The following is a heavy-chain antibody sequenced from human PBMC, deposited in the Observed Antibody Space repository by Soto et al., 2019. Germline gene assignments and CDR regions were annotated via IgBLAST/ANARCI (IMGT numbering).Heavy chain of an antibody. J-gene: IGHJ4*02. Sequence: SETLSLTCAVYGGSFSGYYWSWIRQPPGKGLEWIGEINHSGSTNYNPSLKSRVTISVDTSKNQFSLKLSSVTAADTAVYYCARGRGEYYDSSGSTYYFDYWGQGTLVTVSS. CDR3: ARGRGEYYDSSGSTYYFDY. D-gene: IGHD3-22*01. V-gene: IGHV4-34*01. CDR2: INHSGST. CDR1: GGSFSGYY.